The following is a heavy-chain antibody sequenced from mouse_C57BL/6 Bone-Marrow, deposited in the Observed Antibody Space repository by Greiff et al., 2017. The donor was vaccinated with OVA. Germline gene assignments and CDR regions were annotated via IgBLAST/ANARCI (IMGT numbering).Heavy chain of an antibody. CDR1: GYTFTSYW. V-gene: IGHV1-61*01. CDR3: ARPYYSNPAWFAY. D-gene: IGHD2-5*01. Sequence: VQLQQSGAELVRPGSSVKLSCKASGYTFTSYWMDWVKQRPGQGLEWIGNIYPSDSETHYKQKFKDKATLTVDKSSSTAYMQLSSLTSEYSAVYYCARPYYSNPAWFAYWGQGTLVTVSA. CDR2: IYPSDSET. J-gene: IGHJ3*01.